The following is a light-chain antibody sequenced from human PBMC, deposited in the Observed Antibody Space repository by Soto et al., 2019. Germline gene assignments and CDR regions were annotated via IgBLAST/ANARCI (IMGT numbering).Light chain of an antibody. V-gene: IGKV2-28*01. J-gene: IGKJ2*01. CDR3: MQGLQTSYN. Sequence: DIVMTQSPLSLPVTPGEPASISCRSIQSLLHSNGYNYLDWYLQKPGQSPQLLIYLGSNRASGVPDRFSGSGSCRDFTLKISRVEAADVGVYYGMQGLQTSYNFGQGTKLEIK. CDR2: LGS. CDR1: QSLLHSNGYNY.